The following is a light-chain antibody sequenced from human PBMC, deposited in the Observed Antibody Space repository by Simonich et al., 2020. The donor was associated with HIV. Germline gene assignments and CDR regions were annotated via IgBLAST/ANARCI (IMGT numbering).Light chain of an antibody. V-gene: IGKV1-13*02. CDR1: QGINSA. Sequence: AILLTQFPSSLSASVGDRVTITCRASQGINSALAWYQQKPGKTPKLLIYDASSLESGVPSRFSGGGSGTDFTLTISSLQPEDFATYYCQQFNSYPLTFGGGTKVEIK. J-gene: IGKJ4*01. CDR2: DAS. CDR3: QQFNSYPLT.